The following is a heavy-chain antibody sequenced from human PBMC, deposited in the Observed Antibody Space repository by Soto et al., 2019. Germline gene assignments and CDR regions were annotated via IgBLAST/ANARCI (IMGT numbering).Heavy chain of an antibody. D-gene: IGHD2-15*01. V-gene: IGHV1-3*01. CDR1: GYTFTSYA. CDR3: ARAIFTSIGRWYWYYYGMDV. CDR2: INAGNGNT. Sequence: ASAKISCKASGYTFTSYAIHWVRQAPGQRLEWMGWINAGNGNTKYSQKFQGRVTITRDTAASTAYMELSGLRAEDTAVYYCARAIFTSIGRWYWYYYGMDVWGRGTTVTVSS. J-gene: IGHJ6*02.